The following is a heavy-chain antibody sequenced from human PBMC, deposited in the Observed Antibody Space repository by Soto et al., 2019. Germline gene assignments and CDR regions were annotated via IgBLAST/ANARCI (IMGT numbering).Heavy chain of an antibody. CDR3: ARALGYTYGHLPIDY. Sequence: QVQLQQWGAGLLKPSETLSLTCAVYGGSFSGYYWSWIRQPPGKGLEWIGEINHSGSTNYNPSLTSRVTISVDTSKNQFSLKLNSVTAADTAVYYCARALGYTYGHLPIDYWGQGTLVTVSS. CDR1: GGSFSGYY. V-gene: IGHV4-34*01. D-gene: IGHD5-18*01. CDR2: INHSGST. J-gene: IGHJ4*02.